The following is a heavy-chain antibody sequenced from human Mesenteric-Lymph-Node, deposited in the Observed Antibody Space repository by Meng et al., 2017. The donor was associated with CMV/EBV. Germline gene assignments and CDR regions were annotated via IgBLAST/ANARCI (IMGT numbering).Heavy chain of an antibody. Sequence: GGSLRLSCTVSGGSISSSSYYWGWIRQPPGKGLEWVSYISSGGSTIYFADSMKGRFTISRDNAKNLLYLQMNSLRAEDTAVYYCARDRYSVSLDAFGIWGQGTMVTVSS. D-gene: IGHD1-26*01. CDR2: ISSGGSTI. J-gene: IGHJ3*02. V-gene: IGHV3-11*01. CDR1: GGSISSSSYY. CDR3: ARDRYSVSLDAFGI.